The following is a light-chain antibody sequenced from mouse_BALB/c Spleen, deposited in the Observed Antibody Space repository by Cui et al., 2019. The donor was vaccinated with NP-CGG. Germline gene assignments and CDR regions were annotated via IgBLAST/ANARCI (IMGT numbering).Light chain of an antibody. CDR3: ALWYSNHWV. CDR1: TGAVTTSNY. V-gene: IGLV1*01. CDR2: GTN. J-gene: IGLJ1*01. Sequence: QAVVTQESALTTSPGETATLTCRSSTGAVTTSNYANWVQEKPDHLFTGLIGGTNNRAPGVPARFSGSLIRDKAALTITGAQTEDEAIYFCALWYSNHWVFGGGTKLTVL.